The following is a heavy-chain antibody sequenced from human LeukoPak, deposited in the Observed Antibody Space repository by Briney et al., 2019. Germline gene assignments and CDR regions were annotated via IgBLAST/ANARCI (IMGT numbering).Heavy chain of an antibody. CDR1: GFTFSSYW. V-gene: IGHV3-11*04. CDR2: ISSSGSTI. D-gene: IGHD4-17*01. CDR3: ARDGTTVTNGFDP. Sequence: GGSLRLSCAASGFTFSSYWMSWIRQAPGKGLEWVSYISSSGSTIYYADSVKGRFTISRDNAKNSLYLQMNSLRAEDTAVYYCARDGTTVTNGFDPWGQGTLVTVSS. J-gene: IGHJ5*02.